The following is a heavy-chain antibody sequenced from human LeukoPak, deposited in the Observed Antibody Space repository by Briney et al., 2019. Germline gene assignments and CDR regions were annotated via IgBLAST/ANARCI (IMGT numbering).Heavy chain of an antibody. CDR1: GYTFTSYG. J-gene: IGHJ3*02. Sequence: ASVKVSCKASGYTFTSYGISWVRQAPGQGLEWMGWISVYKGNTNYAQNFQGRVTMTAETSTSTAYMELRSLRSDDTAVYYCRTDIIVLPDASELGIYGYDIWGQGTLVIVSS. D-gene: IGHD2-2*01. V-gene: IGHV1-18*01. CDR3: RTDIIVLPDASELGIYGYDI. CDR2: ISVYKGNT.